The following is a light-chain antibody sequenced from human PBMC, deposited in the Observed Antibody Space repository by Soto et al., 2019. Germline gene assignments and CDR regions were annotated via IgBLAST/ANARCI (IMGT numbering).Light chain of an antibody. CDR2: EVR. Sequence: QSALTQPASVSGSPGQSITVSCTGTNTDVGGYNYVSWYQHRPGKAPRLMIYEVRNRLSGVSNRFSGSKSGNTASLTISVLQSEDEADYYCTSYTPTGARVFGSGTQLTVL. V-gene: IGLV2-14*01. J-gene: IGLJ3*02. CDR3: TSYTPTGARV. CDR1: NTDVGGYNY.